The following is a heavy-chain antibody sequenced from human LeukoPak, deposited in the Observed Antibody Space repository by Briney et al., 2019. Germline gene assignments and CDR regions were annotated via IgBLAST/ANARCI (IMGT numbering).Heavy chain of an antibody. CDR2: MNPNSANT. V-gene: IGHV1-8*01. D-gene: IGHD3-10*01. Sequence: ASVKVSCKASGYTFTSYDINWVRQATGQGLEWMGWMNPNSANTGYAQNFQGRVTMTRNTSISTAYMELSSLRSEDTAVYYCAIRFSRGSGSAIDYWGQGTLDTVSS. J-gene: IGHJ4*02. CDR3: AIRFSRGSGSAIDY. CDR1: GYTFTSYD.